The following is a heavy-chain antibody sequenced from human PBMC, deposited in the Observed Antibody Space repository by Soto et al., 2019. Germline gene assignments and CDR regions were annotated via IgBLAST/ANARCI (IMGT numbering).Heavy chain of an antibody. CDR1: GYTVTSYY. J-gene: IGHJ6*02. CDR2: INPNSGST. CDR3: ARAGIAYCSSTTCYLYYYVMDV. V-gene: IGHV1-46*01. D-gene: IGHD2-2*01. Sequence: ASVKVSCKASGYTVTSYYIHWVRQAPGQGLEWMGIINPNSGSTTYAQKFQGRVTMTRDTSTSTVYMELTNLSSGDTAVYYCARAGIAYCSSTTCYLYYYVMDVWGQGTTVTVSS.